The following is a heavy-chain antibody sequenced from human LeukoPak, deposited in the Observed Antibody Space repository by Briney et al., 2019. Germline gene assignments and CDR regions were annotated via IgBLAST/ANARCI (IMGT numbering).Heavy chain of an antibody. CDR3: AKDGQLLSSAYYFDY. D-gene: IGHD2-2*01. CDR2: IWYDGSNK. J-gene: IGHJ4*02. CDR1: GFTFSSYG. V-gene: IGHV3-33*06. Sequence: PGGSLRLSCAASGFTFSSYGMHWVRQAPGKGLEWVAVIWYDGSNKYYADSVKGRFTISRDNSKNTLYLQMNSLRAEDTAVYYCAKDGQLLSSAYYFDYWGQGTLVTVSS.